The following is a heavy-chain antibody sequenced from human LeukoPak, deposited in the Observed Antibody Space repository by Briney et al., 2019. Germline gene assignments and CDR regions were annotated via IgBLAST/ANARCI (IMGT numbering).Heavy chain of an antibody. Sequence: SETLSLTCSVSGYSISSGYYWGWIRPPPGRGLEWIGSIYYTGGTLYNPSLKSRVSMSGDTSTNKFSLKLTSVTAADTAVYYCARDRTGRNTAQDDYWGQGTLVTVSS. CDR1: GYSISSGYY. D-gene: IGHD5-18*01. CDR2: IYYTGGT. V-gene: IGHV4-38-2*02. J-gene: IGHJ4*02. CDR3: ARDRTGRNTAQDDY.